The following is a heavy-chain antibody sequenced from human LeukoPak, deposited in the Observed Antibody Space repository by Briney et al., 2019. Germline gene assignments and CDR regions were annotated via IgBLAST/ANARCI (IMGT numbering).Heavy chain of an antibody. CDR3: ARLGFGELPDY. V-gene: IGHV4-30-2*01. D-gene: IGHD3-10*01. J-gene: IGHJ4*02. CDR2: IYHSGST. CDR1: GGSISSGGYS. Sequence: PSETLSLACAVSGGSISSGGYSWSWIRQPPGKGLEWIGYIYHSGSTYYNPSLKSRVTISVDRSKNQFSLKLSSVTAADTAVYYCARLGFGELPDYWGQGTLVTVSS.